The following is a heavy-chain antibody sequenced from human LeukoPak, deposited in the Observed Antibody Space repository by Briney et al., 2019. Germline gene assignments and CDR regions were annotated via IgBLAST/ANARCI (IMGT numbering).Heavy chain of an antibody. J-gene: IGHJ5*02. CDR3: ARDSWTTNNWFDP. V-gene: IGHV4-39*07. CDR2: IYYSGRT. D-gene: IGHD3/OR15-3a*01. CDR1: GGSISSSSYY. Sequence: SETLSLTCTVSGGSISSSSYYWGWIRQPPGKGLEWIASIYYSGRTFYNPSLKSRVTISVDTSKNQFSLRLSSVTAADTAIYYCARDSWTTNNWFDPWGQGTLVTVSS.